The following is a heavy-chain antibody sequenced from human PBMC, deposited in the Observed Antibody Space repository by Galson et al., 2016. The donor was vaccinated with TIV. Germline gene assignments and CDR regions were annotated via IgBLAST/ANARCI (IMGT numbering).Heavy chain of an antibody. D-gene: IGHD5-18*01. CDR2: IYHGGST. CDR1: GYSISRGFY. J-gene: IGHJ4*02. CDR3: ARGTGFSYGFWY. Sequence: SETLSLPCAVSGYSISRGFYWAWIRQPPGKGLEWMGTIYHGGSTYFNPSLKSRVAISVDTSKNQFSLKLTSVTASDTAVYYCARGTGFSYGFWYWGQGALATVSS. V-gene: IGHV4-38-2*01.